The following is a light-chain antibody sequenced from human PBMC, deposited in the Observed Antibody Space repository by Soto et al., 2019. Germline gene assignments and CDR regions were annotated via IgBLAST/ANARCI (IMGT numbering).Light chain of an antibody. V-gene: IGKV3-15*01. CDR2: GAS. CDR3: QQDNNCPPWT. Sequence: EVVMTQSPATLSVSPGERATLSCRASQSVSSNLAWYQQKPGQAPRLLIYGASTRATGIPARLSGRGSGTEFTLSISSLQSEDFAFYYCQQDNNCPPWTGGQGTKVEIK. CDR1: QSVSSN. J-gene: IGKJ1*01.